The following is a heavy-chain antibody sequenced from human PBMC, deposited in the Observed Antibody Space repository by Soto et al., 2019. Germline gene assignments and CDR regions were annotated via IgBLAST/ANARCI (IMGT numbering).Heavy chain of an antibody. Sequence: SETLSLTCAVYGGSFSGYGWSWIRQPPGKGLERIGEINHSGSTNYNPSLKSRVTISVDTSKNQFSLKLSSVTAADTAVYYFARGHPVLLWFGPGGGMDVWGQGTTLTVSS. D-gene: IGHD3-10*01. CDR2: INHSGST. CDR1: GGSFSGYG. J-gene: IGHJ6*02. CDR3: ARGHPVLLWFGPGGGMDV. V-gene: IGHV4-34*01.